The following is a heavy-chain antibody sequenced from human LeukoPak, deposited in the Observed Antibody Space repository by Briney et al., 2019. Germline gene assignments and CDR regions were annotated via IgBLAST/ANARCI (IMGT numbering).Heavy chain of an antibody. CDR3: AKDFCSTSCYEAY. Sequence: GGSLRLSCAASRFTFSHYGMHWVRQAPGRALEWVAFIRHDGNSKHYADSVTGRFTISRDNSKNTLYLQMNSLRPEDTAVYYCAKDFCSTSCYEAYWGQGTLVTVSS. V-gene: IGHV3-30*02. CDR1: RFTFSHYG. CDR2: IRHDGNSK. J-gene: IGHJ4*02. D-gene: IGHD2-2*01.